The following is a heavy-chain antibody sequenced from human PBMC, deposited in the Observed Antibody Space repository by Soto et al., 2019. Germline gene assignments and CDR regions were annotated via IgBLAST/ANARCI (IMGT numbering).Heavy chain of an antibody. D-gene: IGHD3-3*01. Sequence: SETLSLTCTVSGGSISSYYWSWIRQPPGKGLEWIGYIYYSGSTNHNLSLKSRVTISVDTSKNQFSLKLSSVTAADTAVYYCARDARYYDFWSGYYNPPPDAFDIWGQGTMVTVSS. CDR3: ARDARYYDFWSGYYNPPPDAFDI. CDR2: IYYSGST. V-gene: IGHV4-59*01. CDR1: GGSISSYY. J-gene: IGHJ3*02.